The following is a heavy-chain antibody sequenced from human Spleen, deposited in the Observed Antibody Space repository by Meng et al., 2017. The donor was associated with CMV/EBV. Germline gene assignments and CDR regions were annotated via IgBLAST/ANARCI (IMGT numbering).Heavy chain of an antibody. CDR1: FG. CDR3: ARGGMMWRSGIVIEPATAFDF. V-gene: IGHV1-18*01. J-gene: IGHJ4*02. CDR2: ISDYNGNT. D-gene: IGHD2-21*01. Sequence: FGVSWVRQAPGQGLEFMGWISDYNGNTDYAQNFQGRVTLTTDSSTGTAYMELRGLRSDDTAVYYCARGGMMWRSGIVIEPATAFDFWGQGTLVTV.